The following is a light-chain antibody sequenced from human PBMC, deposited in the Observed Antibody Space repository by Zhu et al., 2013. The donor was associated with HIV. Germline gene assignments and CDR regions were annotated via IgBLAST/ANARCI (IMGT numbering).Light chain of an antibody. CDR1: QSVSSN. Sequence: EIVMTQSPATLSVSPGERVTLSCRASQSVSSNLAWYQQKPGQAPRLLIYGASTRATGIPARFSGSGSGTEFTLTISSLQSEDFAVYYCQQYSSSPTFGQGTKVEIQ. CDR3: QQYSSSPT. J-gene: IGKJ1*01. V-gene: IGKV3-15*01. CDR2: GAS.